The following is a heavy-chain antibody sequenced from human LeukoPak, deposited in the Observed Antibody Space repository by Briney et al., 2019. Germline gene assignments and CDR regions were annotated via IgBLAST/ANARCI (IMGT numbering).Heavy chain of an antibody. CDR1: GGSISSSSYY. J-gene: IGHJ4*02. Sequence: SETLSLTCTVSGGSISSSSYYWGWIRQPPGKGLEWIGSIYYSGSTYYNPSLKSRVTISVDTSKNQFSLKLSSVTAADTAVYYCATEDGYNRIDYWGQGTLVTVSS. CDR3: ATEDGYNRIDY. D-gene: IGHD5-24*01. V-gene: IGHV4-39*07. CDR2: IYYSGST.